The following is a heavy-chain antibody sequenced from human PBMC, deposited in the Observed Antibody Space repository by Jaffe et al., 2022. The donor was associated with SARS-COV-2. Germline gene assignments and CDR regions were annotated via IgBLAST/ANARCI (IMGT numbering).Heavy chain of an antibody. CDR2: IYYSGST. D-gene: IGHD4-17*01. Sequence: QVQLQESGPGLVKPSQTLSLTCTVSGGSISSGDYYWSWIRQPPGKGLEWIGYIYYSGSTYYNPSLKSRVTISVDTSKNQFSLKLSSVTAADTAVYYCARGGDYDPRSWYFDLWGRGTLVTVSS. V-gene: IGHV4-30-4*01. J-gene: IGHJ2*01. CDR1: GGSISSGDYY. CDR3: ARGGDYDPRSWYFDL.